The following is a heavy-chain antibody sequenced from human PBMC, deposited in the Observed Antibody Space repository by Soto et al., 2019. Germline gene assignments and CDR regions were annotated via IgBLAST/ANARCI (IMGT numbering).Heavy chain of an antibody. V-gene: IGHV1-69*13. CDR3: AAVYYYDSSGYYSTGYYFDY. Sequence: GASVKVSCKASGGPFSSYAISWVRQAPGQGLEWMGGIIPIFGTANYAQKFQGRVTITADESTSTAYMELSSLRSEDTAVYYCAAVYYYDSSGYYSTGYYFDYWGQGTLVTSPQ. CDR2: IIPIFGTA. J-gene: IGHJ4*02. D-gene: IGHD3-22*01. CDR1: GGPFSSYA.